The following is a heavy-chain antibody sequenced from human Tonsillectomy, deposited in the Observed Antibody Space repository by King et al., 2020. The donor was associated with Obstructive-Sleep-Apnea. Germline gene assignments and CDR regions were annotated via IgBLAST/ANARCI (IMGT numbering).Heavy chain of an antibody. CDR1: GGSISCSSYY. J-gene: IGHJ4*02. Sequence: QLQESGPGLVKPSETLSLTCTVSGGSISCSSYYWGWIRQPPGKGLEWIGSIYYSGSTYYNPSLKGRVTISLDTSKNQFPLKLSSVTAADTAVYYCARVPRELPVDYWGQGTLVTVSS. CDR2: IYYSGST. CDR3: ARVPRELPVDY. D-gene: IGHD1-26*01. V-gene: IGHV4-39*06.